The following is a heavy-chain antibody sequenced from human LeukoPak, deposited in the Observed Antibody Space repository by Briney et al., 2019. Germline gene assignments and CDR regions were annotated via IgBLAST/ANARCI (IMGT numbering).Heavy chain of an antibody. CDR3: ARGTMTYYDFWSGYYSNWFDP. J-gene: IGHJ5*02. Sequence: SETLSLTCAVYGGSFSGYYWSWIRQPPGKGLEWIGEINHRGSTNYNPSLKSRVTISVDTSKNQFSLKLSSVTAADTAVYYCARGTMTYYDFWSGYYSNWFDPWGQGTLVTVSS. V-gene: IGHV4-34*01. CDR2: INHRGST. D-gene: IGHD3-3*01. CDR1: GGSFSGYY.